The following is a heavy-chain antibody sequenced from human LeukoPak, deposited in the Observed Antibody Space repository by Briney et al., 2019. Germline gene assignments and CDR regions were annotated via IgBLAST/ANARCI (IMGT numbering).Heavy chain of an antibody. CDR1: GFTFSSYS. CDR2: ISSSSSYI. D-gene: IGHD6-13*01. J-gene: IGHJ4*02. Sequence: GGSLRLSCAASGFTFSSYSMNWVRQAPGKGLEWVSSISSSSSYIYYADSVKGRFTISRDNAKNSPYLQMNSLRAEDTAVYYCASGESSSWYSGTDYWGQGTLVTVSS. V-gene: IGHV3-21*01. CDR3: ASGESSSWYSGTDY.